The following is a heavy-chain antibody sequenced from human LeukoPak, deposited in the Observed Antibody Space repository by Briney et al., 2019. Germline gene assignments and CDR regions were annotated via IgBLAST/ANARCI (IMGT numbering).Heavy chain of an antibody. D-gene: IGHD5-24*01. J-gene: IGHJ6*02. CDR1: GGSFSGYY. V-gene: IGHV4-34*01. CDR2: VNHGGST. CDR3: ARMTITKRAMDV. Sequence: PSETLSLTCAVYGGSFSGYYWSWIRQPPGKGLEWIGEVNHGGSTNYNPSLNSGRVTISVDTSKNQFSLKLASVTAEDTAVYYCARMTITKRAMDVWGQGTTVTVSS.